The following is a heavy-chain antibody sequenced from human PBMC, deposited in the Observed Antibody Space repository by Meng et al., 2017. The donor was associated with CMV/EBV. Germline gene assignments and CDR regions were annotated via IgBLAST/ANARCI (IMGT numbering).Heavy chain of an antibody. CDR1: GGTFSSYA. V-gene: IGHV1-69*10. J-gene: IGHJ3*02. CDR2: IIPILGIA. D-gene: IGHD3-3*01. CDR3: ASPITIFGVVPRDDAFDI. Sequence: SVKVSCKASGGTFSSYAISWVRQAPGQGLEWMGGIIPILGIANYAQKFQGRVTITANKSTSTAYMELSSLRSEDTAVYYCASPITIFGVVPRDDAFDIWGQGTMVTVSS.